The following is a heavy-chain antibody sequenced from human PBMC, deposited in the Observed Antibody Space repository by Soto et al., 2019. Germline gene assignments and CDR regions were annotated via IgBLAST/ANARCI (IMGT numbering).Heavy chain of an antibody. CDR1: GYSFTNDG. J-gene: IGHJ4*02. D-gene: IGHD6-13*01. CDR3: ARDVGIYSSTQSGGY. CDR2: ISSYNGNT. Sequence: ASVKVSCKASGYSFTNDGISWVRQAPGQGLEWMGWISSYNGNTNYAQKFQARVTMTTDTSTSTAYMELRSLRSDDTAVYYCARDVGIYSSTQSGGYWGQGTLVTVSS. V-gene: IGHV1-18*01.